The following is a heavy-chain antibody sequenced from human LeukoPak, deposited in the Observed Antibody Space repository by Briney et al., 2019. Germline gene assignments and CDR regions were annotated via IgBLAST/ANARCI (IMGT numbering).Heavy chain of an antibody. Sequence: PGGSLRLSCAASGFTFSSYWMHWVRQAPGKGLVWVSRINSDGRSTSYADSVKGRFTISRDNSKSTLHLQMNSLRAEDTAVYYCARHSSGYYHYDYWGPGTPVTVAS. V-gene: IGHV3-74*01. CDR3: ARHSSGYYHYDY. CDR2: INSDGRST. D-gene: IGHD3-22*01. CDR1: GFTFSSYW. J-gene: IGHJ4*02.